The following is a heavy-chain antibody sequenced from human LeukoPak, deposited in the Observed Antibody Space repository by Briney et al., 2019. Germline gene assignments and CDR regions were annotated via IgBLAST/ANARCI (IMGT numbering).Heavy chain of an antibody. CDR1: GFTFSSYA. V-gene: IGHV3-64*01. J-gene: IGHJ3*02. D-gene: IGHD1-1*01. CDR3: ARDGLESSLGAFDI. CDR2: ISSNGGST. Sequence: PGGSLRLSCAASGFTFSSYAMHWVRQAPGKGLEYVSAISSNGGSTYYANSVKGRFTISRDNSKNTLYLQMGSLRAEDMAVYYCARDGLESSLGAFDIWGQGTMVTVSS.